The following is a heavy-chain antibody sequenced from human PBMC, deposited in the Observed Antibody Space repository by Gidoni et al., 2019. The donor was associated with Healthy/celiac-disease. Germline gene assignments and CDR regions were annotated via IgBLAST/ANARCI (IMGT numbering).Heavy chain of an antibody. J-gene: IGHJ4*02. D-gene: IGHD5-18*01. CDR1: GGSISSSSYY. CDR2: IYYSGST. CDR3: ARKRGYSYDY. V-gene: IGHV4-39*01. Sequence: QLQLQESGPGLVKPSETLSLPCTVSGGSISSSSYYWGWIRQPPGKGLEWIGSIYYSGSTYYNPSLKSRVTISVDTSKNQFSLKLSSVTAADTAVYYCARKRGYSYDYWGQGTLVTVSS.